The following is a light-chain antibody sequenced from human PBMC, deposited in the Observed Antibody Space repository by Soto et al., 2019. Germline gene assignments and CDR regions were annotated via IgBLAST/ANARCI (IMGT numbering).Light chain of an antibody. V-gene: IGLV2-14*01. CDR2: DVS. CDR1: SSDVGGYNY. J-gene: IGLJ2*01. Sequence: QSALTQPATVSGSPGQSITISCTGTSSDVGGYNYVSWYQQHPGKAPKLMIYDVSNRPSGVSNRFSGSKSGNTASLTISGLQPEDEDEYYCSSYTSSSTIVVFGGGTKLTVL. CDR3: SSYTSSSTIVV.